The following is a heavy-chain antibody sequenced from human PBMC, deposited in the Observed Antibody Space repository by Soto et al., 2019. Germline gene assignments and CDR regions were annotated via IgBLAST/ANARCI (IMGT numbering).Heavy chain of an antibody. CDR3: ARHGGGRFLGYLPGGFFYYYGMDV. V-gene: IGHV4-39*01. D-gene: IGHD3-3*01. CDR2: FYYSGST. J-gene: IGHJ6*02. Sequence: SETLSLTCTVSGGSISSSSYYWGWIRQPPGKGLEWIGHFYYSGSTYYNPSLKSRVTISVDTSKNQFSLQLSSVTAADTAVFYCARHGGGRFLGYLPGGFFYYYGMDVWGQGTTVTVSS. CDR1: GGSISSSSYY.